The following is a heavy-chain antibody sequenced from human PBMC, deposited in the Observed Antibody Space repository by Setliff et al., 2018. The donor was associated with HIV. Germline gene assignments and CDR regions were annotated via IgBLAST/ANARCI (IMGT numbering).Heavy chain of an antibody. V-gene: IGHV1-24*01. Sequence: ASVKVSCKVSGFTLREVSMHWVRQAPAKGLEWMGYFDPEDGETVYALKFQGRVTMTEDTSTDTAYMELSGLRSEGTAVYYCAIDMVGGWLRPMPDFWGQGALVTVSS. CDR2: FDPEDGET. CDR3: AIDMVGGWLRPMPDF. CDR1: GFTLREVS. J-gene: IGHJ4*02. D-gene: IGHD2-2*01.